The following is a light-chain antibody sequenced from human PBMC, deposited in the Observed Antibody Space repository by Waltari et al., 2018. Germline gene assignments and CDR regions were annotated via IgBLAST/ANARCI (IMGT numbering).Light chain of an antibody. J-gene: IGLJ3*02. Sequence: SSELTQDPAVSVALGQTVRITCQGDSPNTYYATWYQQQPGQAPILVIYGKNNRPSGIPDRFSGTSSGNTASLTITGAQAEDEADYYCNSRDSSGNHLGVFGGGTKLTVL. CDR1: SPNTYY. CDR2: GKN. V-gene: IGLV3-19*01. CDR3: NSRDSSGNHLGV.